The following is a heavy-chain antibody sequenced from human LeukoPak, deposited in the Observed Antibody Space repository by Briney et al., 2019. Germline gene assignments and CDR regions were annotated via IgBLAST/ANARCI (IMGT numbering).Heavy chain of an antibody. CDR3: ARDNGYYFDY. V-gene: IGHV3-53*01. CDR2: IYSGGST. D-gene: IGHD3-16*02. Sequence: GGSLRLSCAASGFTFSDYYMSWVRQAPGKGLEWGSVIYSGGSTYYADSVKGRFTISRDNSKNTLYLQMNSLRAEDTAVYYCARDNGYYFDYWGQGTLVTVSS. CDR1: GFTFSDYY. J-gene: IGHJ4*02.